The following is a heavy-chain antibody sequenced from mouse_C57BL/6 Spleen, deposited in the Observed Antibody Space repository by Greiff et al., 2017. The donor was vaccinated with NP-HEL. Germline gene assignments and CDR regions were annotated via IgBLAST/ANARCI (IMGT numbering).Heavy chain of an antibody. D-gene: IGHD2-5*01. CDR1: GYTFTDYN. V-gene: IGHV1-22*01. CDR3: ARSGRAYYSNFSWFAY. CDR2: INPNNGGT. J-gene: IGHJ3*01. Sequence: EVQLQQSGPELVKPGASVKMSCKASGYTFTDYNMHWVKQSHGKSLEWIGYINPNNGGTSYNQKFKGKATLTVNKSSSTAYMELRSLTSEDSAVYYCARSGRAYYSNFSWFAYWGQGTLVTVSA.